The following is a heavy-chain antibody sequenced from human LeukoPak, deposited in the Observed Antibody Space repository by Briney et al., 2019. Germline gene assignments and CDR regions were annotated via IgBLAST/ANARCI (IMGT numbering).Heavy chain of an antibody. V-gene: IGHV3-30*01. CDR3: ARERIYY. CDR2: ISYDGSNK. J-gene: IGHJ4*02. CDR1: GFTFSGYA. Sequence: GGSLRLSCAASGFTFSGYAMHWVRQAPGKGLEWVAVISYDGSNKYYADSVKGRFTISRDNSKNTLYLQMNSLRAEDTAVYYCARERIYYWGQGTLVTVSS. D-gene: IGHD5-12*01.